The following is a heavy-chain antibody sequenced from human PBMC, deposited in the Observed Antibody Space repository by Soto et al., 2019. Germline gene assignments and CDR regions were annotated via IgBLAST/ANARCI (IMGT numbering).Heavy chain of an antibody. CDR2: IYPGDSDT. D-gene: IGHD2-15*01. J-gene: IGHJ6*02. CDR3: ARGARETPILPYYYYGMDV. V-gene: IGHV5-51*01. Sequence: GESLKISCKGSGYSFTSYWIGWVRQMPGKGLEWMGIIYPGDSDTRYSPSFQGQVTISADKSISTAYLQWSSLKASDTAMYYCARGARETPILPYYYYGMDVWGQGTTVTVSS. CDR1: GYSFTSYW.